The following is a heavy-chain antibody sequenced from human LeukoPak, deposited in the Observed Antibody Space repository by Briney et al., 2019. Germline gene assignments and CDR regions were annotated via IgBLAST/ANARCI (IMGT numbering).Heavy chain of an antibody. D-gene: IGHD2-2*01. V-gene: IGHV3-21*04. CDR1: GFIFSNYN. CDR3: AKLPAASGGDY. J-gene: IGHJ4*02. CDR2: ISSSSSYI. Sequence: PGGSLRLSCAASGFIFSNYNMNWVRQAPGKGLEWVSSISSSSSYIYYADSVKGRFTISRDNAQNSLYLRMNSLRDEDTAVYYCAKLPAASGGDYWGQGTLVTVSS.